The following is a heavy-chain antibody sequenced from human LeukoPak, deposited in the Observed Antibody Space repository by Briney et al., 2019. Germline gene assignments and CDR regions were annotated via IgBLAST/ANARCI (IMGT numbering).Heavy chain of an antibody. CDR1: GGSISSYY. CDR2: IYYSGST. CDR3: ARGPLTMVRGVTRAFDI. V-gene: IGHV4-39*07. D-gene: IGHD3-10*01. Sequence: SETLSLTCTVSGGSISSYYWGWIRQPPGKGLEWIGSIYYSGSTYYNPSLKSRVTISVDTSKNQFSLKLSSVTAADTAVYYCARGPLTMVRGVTRAFDIWGQGTMVTVSS. J-gene: IGHJ3*02.